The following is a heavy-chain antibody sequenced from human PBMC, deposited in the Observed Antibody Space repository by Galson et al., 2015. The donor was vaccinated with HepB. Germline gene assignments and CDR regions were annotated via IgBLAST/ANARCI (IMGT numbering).Heavy chain of an antibody. CDR3: ARAWTSSPSTRQPDHFDY. D-gene: IGHD3/OR15-3a*01. Sequence: CAISGDSVSSRTASWNWIRQSPSRGLEWLGRTYYRSKWYNEYATSVGGRININPDTTENHFSLHLNSVTPEDTAIYYCARAWTSSPSTRQPDHFDYWCQGTLVTVSS. CDR1: GDSVSSRTAS. J-gene: IGHJ4*02. V-gene: IGHV6-1*01. CDR2: TYYRSKWYN.